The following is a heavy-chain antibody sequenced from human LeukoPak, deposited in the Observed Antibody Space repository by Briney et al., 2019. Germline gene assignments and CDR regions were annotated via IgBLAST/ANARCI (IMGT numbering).Heavy chain of an antibody. CDR2: FSAYNGVT. V-gene: IGHV1-18*01. CDR3: ARLRDCSDTGCANFYFMDI. J-gene: IGHJ6*03. D-gene: IGHD2-21*01. Sequence: GASVKVSCKASGYPFFSSGISWVRQAPGQGLEWLGWFSAYNGVTHYARKFRGRLTITTDTSTSTAYMELRSLRSDDTAIYYCARLRDCSDTGCANFYFMDIWGKGTAITVSS. CDR1: GYPFFSSG.